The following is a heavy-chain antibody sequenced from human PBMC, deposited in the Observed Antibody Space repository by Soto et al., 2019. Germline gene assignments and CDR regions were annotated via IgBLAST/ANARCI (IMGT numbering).Heavy chain of an antibody. CDR1: GFPFSNFA. CDR3: AKVSDYYCSGSLDH. V-gene: IGHV3-23*01. Sequence: EVQLLESGGGLEQPGGSLRLSCAASGFPFSNFAMSWVRQAPGKGLEWVSGVSVSGATTFYADSVKGRFTISRDNSKNTLYLQMNSLRAEDTDVYYCAKVSDYYCSGSLDHWGQGTLVTVSS. J-gene: IGHJ5*02. D-gene: IGHD3-10*01. CDR2: VSVSGATT.